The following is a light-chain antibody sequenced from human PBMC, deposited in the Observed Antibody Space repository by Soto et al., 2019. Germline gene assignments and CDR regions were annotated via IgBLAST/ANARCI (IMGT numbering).Light chain of an antibody. J-gene: IGKJ4*01. CDR1: QSVNSAY. Sequence: EIVLTQSPGTLSLSPGERATLSCRASQSVNSAYLAWYQQRPGQAPRLLIYAASSRATAIPDRFSGSGSGTEFTLTISSLQSEDFAVYYCQQYKNWPPLTFGGGTKVDIK. CDR3: QQYKNWPPLT. CDR2: AAS. V-gene: IGKV3D-20*02.